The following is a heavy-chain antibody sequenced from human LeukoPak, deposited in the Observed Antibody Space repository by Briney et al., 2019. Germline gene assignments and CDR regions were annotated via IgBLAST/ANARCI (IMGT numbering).Heavy chain of an antibody. D-gene: IGHD3-10*01. CDR2: IRYDGSNK. J-gene: IGHJ4*02. V-gene: IGHV3-30*02. Sequence: GGSLRLSCAASGFTFSSYGMHWVRQAPGKGLEWVAFIRYDGSNKYYADSVKGRFTISRDNSKNTLYLQMNSLRAEDTAVYYCAKDRMVRGVSPDYWGEGTLVTVSS. CDR3: AKDRMVRGVSPDY. CDR1: GFTFSSYG.